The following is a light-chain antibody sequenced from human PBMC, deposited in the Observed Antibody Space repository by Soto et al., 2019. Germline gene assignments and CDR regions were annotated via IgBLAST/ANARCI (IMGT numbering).Light chain of an antibody. V-gene: IGKV1-5*01. CDR2: DAY. J-gene: IGKJ1*01. Sequence: DMQMTQSPSSLCASVGDRVTITCRASQSISSWLSLFQQKPGKAPKLLMYDAYSLESGVTSTFSGSGSGPESTITISSLKPDDSETYYCQQYNNYSRTVGQGTKVDIK. CDR1: QSISSW. CDR3: QQYNNYSRT.